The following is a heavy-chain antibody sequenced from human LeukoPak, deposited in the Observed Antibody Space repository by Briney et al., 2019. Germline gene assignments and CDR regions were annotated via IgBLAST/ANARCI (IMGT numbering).Heavy chain of an antibody. V-gene: IGHV4-38-2*02. J-gene: IGHJ4*02. CDR3: ARDSLYNFWSGYYHTTYYFDY. Sequence: SETLSLTCAVSGYSISSCYYWGLIRQPPGKGLGLIGIIYHSGSTYYNPSLKSRVTISVDTSKNHFSLKLSSMTAAYTAVYYCARDSLYNFWSGYYHTTYYFDYWGQGTLVTVSS. D-gene: IGHD3-3*01. CDR2: IYHSGST. CDR1: GYSISSCYY.